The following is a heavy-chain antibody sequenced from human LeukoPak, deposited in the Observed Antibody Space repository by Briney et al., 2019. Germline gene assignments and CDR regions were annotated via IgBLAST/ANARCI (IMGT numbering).Heavy chain of an antibody. CDR3: ARGAYCAGDCYSFDY. D-gene: IGHD2-21*02. Sequence: SETLSLTCTVSGGSISNYYWNWIRQPAGRGLEWIGRVYSSGITNYNPSLRSRLTMSVDMSKNQFSLKLSSVTAADTAVYYRARGAYCAGDCYSFDYWGQGTLVTVSS. V-gene: IGHV4-4*07. J-gene: IGHJ4*02. CDR1: GGSISNYY. CDR2: VYSSGIT.